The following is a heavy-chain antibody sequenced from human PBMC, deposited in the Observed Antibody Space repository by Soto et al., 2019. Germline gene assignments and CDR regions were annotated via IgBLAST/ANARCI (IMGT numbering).Heavy chain of an antibody. CDR1: AFSFSRYA. CDR2: ISGSGGSI. D-gene: IGHD3-3*01. J-gene: IGHJ4*02. Sequence: GGSLRLSCSASAFSFSRYAMSGVRPATGKRVEWVSAISGSGGSIYYADSVKGRFTISRDNSKNTLYLQMNSLRAEDTAVYYSAKEYDFWSGYFPYWGQGKLVTVCS. CDR3: AKEYDFWSGYFPY. V-gene: IGHV3-23*01.